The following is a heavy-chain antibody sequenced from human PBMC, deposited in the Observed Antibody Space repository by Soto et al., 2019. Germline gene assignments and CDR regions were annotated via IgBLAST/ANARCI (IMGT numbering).Heavy chain of an antibody. CDR2: IIPIFGTA. J-gene: IGHJ4*02. V-gene: IGHV1-69*13. D-gene: IGHD1-26*01. CDR3: ARVRMSGSYSSSQPAPGRQDHPYYFAY. CDR1: GGTFSSYA. Sequence: GASVKVSCKASGGTFSSYAISWVRQAPGQGLEWMGGIIPIFGTANYAQKFQGRVTITADESTSTAYMELSSLRSEDTAVYYCARVRMSGSYSSSQPAPGRQDHPYYFAYWGQGTLVTVSS.